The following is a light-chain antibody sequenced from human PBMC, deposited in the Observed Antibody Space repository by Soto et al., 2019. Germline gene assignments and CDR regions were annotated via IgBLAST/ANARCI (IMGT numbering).Light chain of an antibody. Sequence: QSVLTQPPSASGTPGQRVTISCSGSSSNIGSNNVNWYQQLPGTAPKLLMYSSNQRPSGVPDRFSGSKSGTSASLAISGLQSEDEDDYYCAAWDDSLSGVVFGGGTKLTVL. J-gene: IGLJ2*01. CDR3: AAWDDSLSGVV. CDR1: SSNIGSNN. V-gene: IGLV1-44*01. CDR2: SSN.